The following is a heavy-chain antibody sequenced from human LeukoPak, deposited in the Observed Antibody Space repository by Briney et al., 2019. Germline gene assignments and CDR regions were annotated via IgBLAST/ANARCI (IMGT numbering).Heavy chain of an antibody. CDR1: GFTFSTYG. D-gene: IGHD4-17*01. CDR3: AKGGASVTRYVDY. CDR2: IRYDGSDK. V-gene: IGHV3-30*02. J-gene: IGHJ4*02. Sequence: GGSLRLSCAASGFTFSTYGMHWVRQAPGKGLEWVAFIRYDGSDKYYADSVKGRFTISRDNSQNTLYLQMNSLRPEDTAVYYCAKGGASVTRYVDYWGQGTLVTVSS.